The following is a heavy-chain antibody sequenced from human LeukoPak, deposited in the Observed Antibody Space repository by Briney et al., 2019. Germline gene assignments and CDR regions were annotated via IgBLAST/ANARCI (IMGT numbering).Heavy chain of an antibody. CDR3: ARGPGSSVYASAIDY. J-gene: IGHJ4*02. D-gene: IGHD2-8*01. Sequence: GGSLRLSCAASGFTFSSYGMHWVRQAPGKGLEWVAVISYDGSNKYYADSVKGRFAISRDNSKNTLYLQMNTLRAEDTAVYYCARGPGSSVYASAIDYWGQGTLVTVSS. CDR1: GFTFSSYG. CDR2: ISYDGSNK. V-gene: IGHV3-30*03.